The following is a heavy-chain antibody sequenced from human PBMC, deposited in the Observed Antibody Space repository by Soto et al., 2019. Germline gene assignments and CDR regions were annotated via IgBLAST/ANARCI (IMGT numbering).Heavy chain of an antibody. D-gene: IGHD3-9*01. Sequence: EVQLVESGGGLVQPGGSLRLSCAASGFTFSSYSMNWVRQAPGKGLEWVSYISSSSSTIYYADSEKGRFTISRDNAKNSLYLQMNSLRAEDTAVYYCARDSSYYDILTGEYYYYYGMDVWGQGTTVTVSS. V-gene: IGHV3-48*01. CDR1: GFTFSSYS. J-gene: IGHJ6*02. CDR2: ISSSSSTI. CDR3: ARDSSYYDILTGEYYYYYGMDV.